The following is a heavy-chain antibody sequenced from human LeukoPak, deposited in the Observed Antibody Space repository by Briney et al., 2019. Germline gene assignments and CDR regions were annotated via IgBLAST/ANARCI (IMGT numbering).Heavy chain of an antibody. CDR3: ASAIRYYDSSGYPPHYYYYYGMDV. Sequence: GESLKISCKGSGYSFTSYWIDWVRQMPGKGLEWMGIIYPGDSDTRYSPSFQGQVTISADKSISTAYLQWSSLKASDTAMYYCASAIRYYDSSGYPPHYYYYYGMDVWGQGTTVTVSS. CDR2: IYPGDSDT. D-gene: IGHD3-22*01. CDR1: GYSFTSYW. V-gene: IGHV5-51*01. J-gene: IGHJ6*02.